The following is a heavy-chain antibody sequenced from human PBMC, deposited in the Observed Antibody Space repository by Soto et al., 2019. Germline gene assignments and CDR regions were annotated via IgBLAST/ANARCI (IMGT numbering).Heavy chain of an antibody. CDR2: IYYSGST. J-gene: IGHJ5*02. V-gene: IGHV4-59*01. Sequence: SETLSLTCTVSGGSISSYYWSWIRQPPGKGLEWIGYIYYSGSTNYNPSLKSRVTISVDTSKNQFSLKLSSVTAADTAVYYCARGLWFGELLYPPRFDPWGQGTLVTV. CDR1: GGSISSYY. CDR3: ARGLWFGELLYPPRFDP. D-gene: IGHD3-10*01.